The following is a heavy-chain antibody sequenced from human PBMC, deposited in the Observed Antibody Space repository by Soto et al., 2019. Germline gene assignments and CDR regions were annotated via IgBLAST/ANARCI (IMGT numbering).Heavy chain of an antibody. D-gene: IGHD3-16*02. CDR2: IIAMFGTA. CDR1: GGTLTISSHG. J-gene: IGHJ6*02. V-gene: IGHV1-69*13. Sequence: SVKVSCKASGGTLTISSHGISWVRQAPGQGLEWMGGIIAMFGTANYAQKFQGRVTITADESTSTAYMELSSLRSEDTALYYCGLPIWGSYRLRNHGMGVWGQGTAVTVSS. CDR3: GLPIWGSYRLRNHGMGV.